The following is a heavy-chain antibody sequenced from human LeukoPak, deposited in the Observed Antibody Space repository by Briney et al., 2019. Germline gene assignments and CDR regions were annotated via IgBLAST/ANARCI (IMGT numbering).Heavy chain of an antibody. CDR1: GGFISSGSYY. D-gene: IGHD5-12*01. CDR3: AREGQKWLRVDY. V-gene: IGHV4-61*02. J-gene: IGHJ4*02. CDR2: IYTSGST. Sequence: TLSLTCTVSGGFISSGSYYWSWIRQPAGKGLQWIGRIYTSGSTNYNPSLKSRVTISVDTSKNQFSLKLSSVTAADTAVYYCAREGQKWLRVDYWGQGTLVTVSS.